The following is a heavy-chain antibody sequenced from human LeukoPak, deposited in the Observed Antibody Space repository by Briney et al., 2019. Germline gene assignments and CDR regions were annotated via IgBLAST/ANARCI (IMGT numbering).Heavy chain of an antibody. J-gene: IGHJ3*02. CDR3: ARATVTTYPNDAFDI. CDR2: IYTSGST. Sequence: TSQTLSLTCTVSGGSISSGSYYWSWIRQPAGKGLEWIGRIYTSGSTNYNPSLKSRVTIPVDTSKNQFSLKLSSVTAADTAVYHCARATVTTYPNDAFDIWGQGTMVTVSS. V-gene: IGHV4-61*02. CDR1: GGSISSGSYY. D-gene: IGHD4-17*01.